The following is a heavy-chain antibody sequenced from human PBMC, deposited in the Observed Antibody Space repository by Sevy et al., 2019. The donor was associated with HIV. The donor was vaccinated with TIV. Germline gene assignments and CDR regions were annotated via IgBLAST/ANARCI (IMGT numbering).Heavy chain of an antibody. Sequence: TSVKVSCKASGYTFTDYYIHWMRQAPGQGLEWMGWINPKSDAPLYAQKFQGRITMTTDTSTSTAYMELSRLRSDDTAMYFCARALYLDSIGYHSAYAFDIWAQGTMVTVSS. CDR3: ARALYLDSIGYHSAYAFDI. J-gene: IGHJ3*02. CDR1: GYTFTDYY. D-gene: IGHD3-22*01. CDR2: INPKSDAP. V-gene: IGHV1-2*02.